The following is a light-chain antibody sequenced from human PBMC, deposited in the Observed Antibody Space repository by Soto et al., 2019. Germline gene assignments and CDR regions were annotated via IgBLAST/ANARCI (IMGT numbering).Light chain of an antibody. J-gene: IGLJ1*01. CDR1: SSDIGAYTY. CDR2: EVR. Sequence: QSALTQPASVSGSPGQSITISCTGTSSDIGAYTYVSWYQQHPGKAPKLIIYEVRNRSSGLSYRFSGSKSANTASLTISGLQAEDEAYYYCSSYTSSNNFFLFGAGTKLTVL. V-gene: IGLV2-14*01. CDR3: SSYTSSNNFFL.